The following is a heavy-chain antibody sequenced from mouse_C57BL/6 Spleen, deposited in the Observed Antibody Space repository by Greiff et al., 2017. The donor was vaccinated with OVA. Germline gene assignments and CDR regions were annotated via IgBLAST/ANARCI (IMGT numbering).Heavy chain of an antibody. Sequence: EVQRVESGGGLVQPKGSLKLSCAASGFSFNTYAMNWVRQAPGKGLEWVARIRSKSNNYATYYADSVKDRFTISRDDSESMLYLQMNNLKTEDTAMYYCVRHPRFITTVEGYFDVWGTGTTVTVSS. CDR3: VRHPRFITTVEGYFDV. D-gene: IGHD1-1*01. J-gene: IGHJ1*03. V-gene: IGHV10-1*01. CDR1: GFSFNTYA. CDR2: IRSKSNNYAT.